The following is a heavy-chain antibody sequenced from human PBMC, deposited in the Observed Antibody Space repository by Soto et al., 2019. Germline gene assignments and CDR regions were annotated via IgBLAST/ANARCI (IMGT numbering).Heavy chain of an antibody. CDR3: ARVLGRYCSGGSCYSATYDYYGMDV. Sequence: QVQLVQSGAEVKKPGASVKVSCKASGYTFTSYGISWVRQAPGQGLEWMGWISAYNGNINYAQKLQGRVTMTTDTSTIIAYMELRSLRADDTAVYYCARVLGRYCSGGSCYSATYDYYGMDVWGQGTTVTVSS. V-gene: IGHV1-18*04. CDR2: ISAYNGNI. J-gene: IGHJ6*02. D-gene: IGHD2-15*01. CDR1: GYTFTSYG.